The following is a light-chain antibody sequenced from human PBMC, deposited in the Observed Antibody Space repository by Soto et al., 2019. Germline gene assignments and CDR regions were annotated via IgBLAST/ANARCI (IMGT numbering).Light chain of an antibody. J-gene: IGLJ2*01. CDR2: EVI. CDR1: SSDVGGYNY. Sequence: QSALTQPPSASGSPGQSVTISCTGTSSDVGGYNYVSWYQQHPGKAPKLMIYEVINRPSGVPDRFSGSKSGNTASLTVSGLQAEDEADYYCSSYAGGNNLVFGGGTKLTVL. CDR3: SSYAGGNNLV. V-gene: IGLV2-8*01.